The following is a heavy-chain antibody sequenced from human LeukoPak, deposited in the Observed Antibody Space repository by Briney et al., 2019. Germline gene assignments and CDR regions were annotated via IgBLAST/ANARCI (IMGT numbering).Heavy chain of an antibody. V-gene: IGHV3-11*04. J-gene: IGHJ3*02. D-gene: IGHD1-26*01. CDR2: ISSSGSPI. CDR3: ARSGSLVGAFDI. CDR1: GFTFSDYW. Sequence: GGSLRLSCAASGFTFSDYWMHWVRQAPGKGLEWVSYISSSGSPIYYADSVKGRFTISRDNAKNSLYLQMNSLRAEDTAVYYCARSGSLVGAFDIWGQGTMVTVSS.